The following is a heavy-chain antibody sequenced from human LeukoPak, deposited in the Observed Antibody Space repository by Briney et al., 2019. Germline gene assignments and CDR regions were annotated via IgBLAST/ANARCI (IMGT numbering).Heavy chain of an antibody. V-gene: IGHV3-9*01. Sequence: PGGSLRLSCAASGFTFDDYAMPWVRQAPGKGLEWVSGISWNSGSIGYADSVKGRFTISRDNAKNSLYLQMNSLRAEDTALYYCAKDIGIAAAGRTHFDYWGQGTLVTVSS. CDR1: GFTFDDYA. D-gene: IGHD6-13*01. J-gene: IGHJ4*02. CDR2: ISWNSGSI. CDR3: AKDIGIAAAGRTHFDY.